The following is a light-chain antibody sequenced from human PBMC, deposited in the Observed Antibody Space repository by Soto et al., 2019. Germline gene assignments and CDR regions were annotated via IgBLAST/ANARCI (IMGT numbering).Light chain of an antibody. CDR2: DVS. Sequence: QSVLTQPRSVSGSPGQSVTISCTGTGSNVGGYNYVSWYQQHPGKAPKLMIYDVSKRPSGVPDRFSGSKSGNTASLTISGLQAEDEADHYCCSYAGSYTVLFGGGTQLTVL. CDR3: CSYAGSYTVL. CDR1: GSNVGGYNY. V-gene: IGLV2-11*01. J-gene: IGLJ2*01.